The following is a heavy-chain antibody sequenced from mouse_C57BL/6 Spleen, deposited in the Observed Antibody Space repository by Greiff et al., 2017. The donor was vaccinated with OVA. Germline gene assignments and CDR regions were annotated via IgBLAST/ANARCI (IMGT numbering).Heavy chain of an antibody. CDR1: GFTFSSYA. J-gene: IGHJ3*01. CDR2: ISDGGSYT. CDR3: ARAYYYGSSYWFAY. Sequence: EVMLVESGGGLVKPGGSLKLSCAASGFTFSSYAMSWVRQTPEKRLEWVATISDGGSYTYYPDNVKGRFTISRDNAKNNLYLQMSHLKSEDTAMYYCARAYYYGSSYWFAYWGQGTLVTVSA. V-gene: IGHV5-4*03. D-gene: IGHD1-1*01.